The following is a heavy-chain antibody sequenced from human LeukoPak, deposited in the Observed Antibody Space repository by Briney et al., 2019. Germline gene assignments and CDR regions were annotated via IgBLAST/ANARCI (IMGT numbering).Heavy chain of an antibody. D-gene: IGHD3-22*01. CDR1: GLTVSNIY. J-gene: IGHJ4*02. Sequence: GRSLRLSCAASGLTVSNIYMSWVRQAPGKGLEWVSLIYSGGSTYYADSVKGRFTISRDNSKNTLYLQMNSLRAEDTAVYYCARDLGYYDSSGYSVGGLDYWGQGTLVTVSS. V-gene: IGHV3-66*01. CDR3: ARDLGYYDSSGYSVGGLDY. CDR2: IYSGGST.